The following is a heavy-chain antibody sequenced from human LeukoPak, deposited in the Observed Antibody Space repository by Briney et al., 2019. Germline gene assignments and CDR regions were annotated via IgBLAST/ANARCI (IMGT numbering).Heavy chain of an antibody. J-gene: IGHJ4*02. V-gene: IGHV3-30*02. CDR1: GFSFSDYG. CDR3: AKDRAGNSWNFDY. CDR2: IRKDGINT. Sequence: GGSLRLSCAASGFSFSDYGMHWVRQAPGKGLEWVSFIRKDGINTNYVDSVKGRFTISRDTSNKMVYLQMNSLRTEDMAVYYGAKDRAGNSWNFDYWGQGILVAVSS. D-gene: IGHD6-13*01.